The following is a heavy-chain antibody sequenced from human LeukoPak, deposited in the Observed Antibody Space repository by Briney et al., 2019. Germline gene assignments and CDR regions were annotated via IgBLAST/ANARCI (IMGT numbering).Heavy chain of an antibody. CDR2: ISSSGSTI. CDR3: AMGGSGWFRGYYFDY. V-gene: IGHV3-11*01. D-gene: IGHD6-19*01. Sequence: GAALRLSCADPGFTFSGYYMSWVRQAPGKRMEWVSYISSSGSTICYADSVKGRFTISRDNAKNSLYLQMNSLRAEDTAVYYCAMGGSGWFRGYYFDYWGQGTLVTVSS. J-gene: IGHJ4*02. CDR1: GFTFSGYY.